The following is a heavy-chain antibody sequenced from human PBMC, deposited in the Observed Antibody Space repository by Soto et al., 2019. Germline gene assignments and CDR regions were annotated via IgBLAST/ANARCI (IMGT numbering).Heavy chain of an antibody. Sequence: QVQVVQSRAEVKKPGASVKVSCKTSGYTFTDYDINWVRQAPGQGLEWMGWMSTDSGNAGYAQQFQGRVTMTSNTSISTAYMELSSLTLEDTAIYYCEVPTGYWGQGTMVTVSS. CDR1: GYTFTDYD. D-gene: IGHD1-1*01. V-gene: IGHV1-8*01. J-gene: IGHJ4*02. CDR2: MSTDSGNA. CDR3: EVPTGY.